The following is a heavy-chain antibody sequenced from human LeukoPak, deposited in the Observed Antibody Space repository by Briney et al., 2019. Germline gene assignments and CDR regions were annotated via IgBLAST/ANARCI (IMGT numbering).Heavy chain of an antibody. J-gene: IGHJ4*02. D-gene: IGHD3-10*01. CDR3: ARGRYGSGSYFFDY. CDR2: IYYSGST. V-gene: IGHV4-59*12. Sequence: SETLSLTCTVSGGSISSYYWSWIRQPPGKGLEWIGYIYYSGSTNYNPSLKSRVTISVDTSKNQFSLKLSSVTAADTAVYYCARGRYGSGSYFFDYWGQGTLVTVSS. CDR1: GGSISSYY.